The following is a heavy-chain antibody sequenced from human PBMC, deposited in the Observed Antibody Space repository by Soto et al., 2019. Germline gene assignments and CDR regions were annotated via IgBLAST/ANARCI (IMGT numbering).Heavy chain of an antibody. D-gene: IGHD3-10*01. CDR1: GGSISSYY. CDR2: IYYSGST. J-gene: IGHJ4*02. Sequence: QVQLQESGPGLVKPSETLSLTCTVSGGSISSYYWSWIRQPPGRGLEWIGYIYYSGSTNYNPSLKSRVTISVDTSKNQFSLKLSSVTAAHTAVYYCARAGGGWFRELLVEYWGQGTLVTVSS. V-gene: IGHV4-59*01. CDR3: ARAGGGWFRELLVEY.